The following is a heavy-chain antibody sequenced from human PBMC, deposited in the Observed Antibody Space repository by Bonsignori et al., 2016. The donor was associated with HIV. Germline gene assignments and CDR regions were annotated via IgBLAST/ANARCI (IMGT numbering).Heavy chain of an antibody. V-gene: IGHV1-69*01. CDR2: IIPMFGTA. CDR3: ARLGHCSTRSCYGHYYHYMDV. J-gene: IGHJ6*03. Sequence: WVRQAPGQGLEWMGGIIPMFGTANYAQKLQGRVTITADESTTTAYMELTSLRSEDTAVYYCARLGHCSTRSCYGHYYHYMDVWGKGTTVTVSS. D-gene: IGHD2-2*01.